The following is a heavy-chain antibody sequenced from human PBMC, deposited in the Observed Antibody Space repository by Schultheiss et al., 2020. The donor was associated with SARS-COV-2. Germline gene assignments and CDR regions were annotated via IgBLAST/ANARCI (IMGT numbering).Heavy chain of an antibody. CDR1: GGSISSGGYY. CDR2: IHYSGST. D-gene: IGHD2-15*01. Sequence: LSLTCTVSGGSISSGGYYWMWIRQHPGKGLEYIGYIHYSGSTSYNPSLKSRVSISRDTSTNQFSLRLTSVTAADTAVYYCASRVVVAAGLIDNWGQGSRVTVSS. V-gene: IGHV4-31*03. J-gene: IGHJ4*02. CDR3: ASRVVVAAGLIDN.